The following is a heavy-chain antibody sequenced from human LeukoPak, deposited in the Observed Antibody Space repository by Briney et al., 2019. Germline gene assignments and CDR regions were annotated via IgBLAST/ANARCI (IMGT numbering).Heavy chain of an antibody. CDR2: ITGSGRTI. Sequence: GGSLRLSCTASGFSFSTYEMNWVRQAPGKGLEWLSYITGSGRTIYYADSVKGRFTISRDNAKNSLFLQMSSLRAEDTAVYYCARVAHDSSGYNYGQGALDHWGLGALVTVSS. V-gene: IGHV3-48*03. D-gene: IGHD3-22*01. CDR1: GFSFSTYE. CDR3: ARVAHDSSGYNYGQGALDH. J-gene: IGHJ4*02.